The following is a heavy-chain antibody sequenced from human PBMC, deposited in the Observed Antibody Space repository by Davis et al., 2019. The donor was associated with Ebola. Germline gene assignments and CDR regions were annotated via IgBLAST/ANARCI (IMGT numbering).Heavy chain of an antibody. V-gene: IGHV3-30*18. J-gene: IGHJ6*04. CDR2: ISYDGTNK. Sequence: GESLKISCAASGFTFRIYGMHWVRQAPGKGLEWVALISYDGTNKYYADSVKGRFTLSRDNSKNTLYLQMNSLRAEDTGVYYCANPNSIFYSSNWYGKFGDMDVWGKGTTVTVSS. CDR3: ANPNSIFYSSNWYGKFGDMDV. D-gene: IGHD6-13*01. CDR1: GFTFRIYG.